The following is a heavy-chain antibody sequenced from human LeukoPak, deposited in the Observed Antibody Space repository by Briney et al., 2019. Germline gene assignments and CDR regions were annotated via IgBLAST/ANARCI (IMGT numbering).Heavy chain of an antibody. CDR1: GYSISSSNW. J-gene: IGHJ4*02. CDR2: IYYSGST. CDR3: ARDKGGPYGGHFDY. Sequence: SETLSLTCAVSGYSISSSNWWGWIRQPPGKELEWIGYIYYSGSTYYNPSLKSRVTMSVDTSKNQFSLKLSSVTVADTAVYYCARDKGGPYGGHFDYWGQGTLVTVSS. D-gene: IGHD4-23*01. V-gene: IGHV4-28*03.